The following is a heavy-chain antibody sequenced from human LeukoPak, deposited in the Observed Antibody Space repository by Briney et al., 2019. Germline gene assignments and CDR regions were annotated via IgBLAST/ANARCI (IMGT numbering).Heavy chain of an antibody. CDR2: ISVYNGNT. V-gene: IGHV1-18*01. J-gene: IGHJ5*02. Sequence: ASVKVSCKASGYSFTSYDIIWVRQAPGQGLEWMGWISVYNGNTNYAQKLQGRVIMTTDTSTSTAYMELRSLRSDDTAVYYCARVLRDIAVAGTGWFAPWGQGTLVTVSS. CDR1: GYSFTSYD. CDR3: ARVLRDIAVAGTGWFAP. D-gene: IGHD6-19*01.